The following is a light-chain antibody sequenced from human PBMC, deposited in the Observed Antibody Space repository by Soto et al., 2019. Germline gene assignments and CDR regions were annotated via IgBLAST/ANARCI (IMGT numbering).Light chain of an antibody. V-gene: IGKV3-15*01. Sequence: EVVMTQSPATLSVSPGERATLSCRASRGIGSTLAWYQQKPGQTPRFLIYDTSTRATGVPGRFIGSRSGTEFTLTITSLQSEDFAIYYCQHYVTWPLAFGGGTRVENK. J-gene: IGKJ4*01. CDR1: RGIGST. CDR3: QHYVTWPLA. CDR2: DTS.